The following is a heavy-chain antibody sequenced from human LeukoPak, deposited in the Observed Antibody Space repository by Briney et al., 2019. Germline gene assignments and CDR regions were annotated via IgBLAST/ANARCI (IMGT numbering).Heavy chain of an antibody. CDR3: AKEGAAGTSGSFDI. Sequence: TGGSLRLSCAASGFTFSTYWMSWVRQAPGKGLEWVSGISWNSGTIGYADSVKGRFTISRDNAKNSLYLQMNSLRAEDTALYYCAKEGAAGTSGSFDIWGQGTMVTVSS. D-gene: IGHD6-13*01. CDR2: ISWNSGTI. V-gene: IGHV3-9*01. J-gene: IGHJ3*02. CDR1: GFTFSTYW.